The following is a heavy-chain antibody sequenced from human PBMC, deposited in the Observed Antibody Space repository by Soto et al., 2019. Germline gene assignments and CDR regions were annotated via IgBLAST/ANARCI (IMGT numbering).Heavy chain of an antibody. CDR3: AKDRGFWSGYSSPDY. Sequence: PGWSLRLSCASSVFTFISYAMSWVRQAPGKGLEWVSAISGSGGSTYYADSVKGRFTISRDNSKNTLYLQMNSLRAEDTAVYYCAKDRGFWSGYSSPDYWGQGTLVTVSS. J-gene: IGHJ4*02. V-gene: IGHV3-23*01. CDR1: VFTFISYA. CDR2: ISGSGGST. D-gene: IGHD3-3*01.